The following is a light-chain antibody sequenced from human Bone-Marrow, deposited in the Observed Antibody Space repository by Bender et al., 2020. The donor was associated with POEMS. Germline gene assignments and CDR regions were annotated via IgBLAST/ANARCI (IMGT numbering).Light chain of an antibody. V-gene: IGLV2-8*01. Sequence: QSALTQPASVSGSPGQSVTISCTGSSSNVRSYNLVSWYQQHPDKAPKLLIYEAAKRPSGVPDRFSGSKSGNTASLTVSGLQADDEADYYCSSFVGHNTWVFGGGTKLTVL. CDR3: SSFVGHNTWV. CDR2: EAA. J-gene: IGLJ3*02. CDR1: SSNVRSYNL.